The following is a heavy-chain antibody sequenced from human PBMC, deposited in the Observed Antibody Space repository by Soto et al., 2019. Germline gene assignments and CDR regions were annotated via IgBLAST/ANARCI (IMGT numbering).Heavy chain of an antibody. D-gene: IGHD6-13*01. CDR2: INNVASII. V-gene: IGHV3-74*01. Sequence: GGSLRLSCAVSGINFNNYWMHWIRQTPGKGLVWVSHINNVASIINYADSVRGRFTISRDNAGNTLYLQMNSLGAEDTAVYYCARGFSAGKGSPPDFWGQGSLVTVSS. CDR3: ARGFSAGKGSPPDF. CDR1: GINFNNYW. J-gene: IGHJ4*02.